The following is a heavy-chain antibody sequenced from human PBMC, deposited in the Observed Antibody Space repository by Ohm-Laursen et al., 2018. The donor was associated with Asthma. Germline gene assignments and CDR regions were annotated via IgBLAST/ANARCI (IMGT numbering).Heavy chain of an antibody. D-gene: IGHD3-3*01. V-gene: IGHV3-21*01. CDR2: ISSSSSYI. Sequence: SLRLSCSASEFTFSLYSMNWVRQAPGKGLEWVSSISSSSSYIYYADSVKGRFTISRDNSKNTLYLQMNSLRAEDTAVYYCARDRITIFGVVANYYYGMDVWGQGTTVTVSS. CDR3: ARDRITIFGVVANYYYGMDV. CDR1: EFTFSLYS. J-gene: IGHJ6*02.